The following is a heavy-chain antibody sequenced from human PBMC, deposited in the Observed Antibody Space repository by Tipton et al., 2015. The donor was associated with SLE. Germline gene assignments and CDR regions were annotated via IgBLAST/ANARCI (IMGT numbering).Heavy chain of an antibody. CDR3: ARTPRPPFSSSWYWFDP. CDR2: IYHGGTT. J-gene: IGHJ5*02. CDR1: GYSISSNYY. V-gene: IGHV4-38-2*02. D-gene: IGHD6-13*01. Sequence: LRLSCIVSGYSISSNYYWAWIRQPPGKGLEWIGTIYHGGTTYYNPSLESRVTISIDTSKNHFSLRLSSVTAADTAVYYCARTPRPPFSSSWYWFDPWGQGTLVTVSS.